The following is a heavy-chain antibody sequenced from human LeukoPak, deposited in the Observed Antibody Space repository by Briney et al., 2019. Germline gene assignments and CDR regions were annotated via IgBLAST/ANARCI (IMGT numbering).Heavy chain of an antibody. CDR2: IYYTGSS. V-gene: IGHV4-59*01. CDR3: ARGGYYSYYYLDV. J-gene: IGHJ6*03. CDR1: GGSISTYC. Sequence: PSETLCLTRTGAGGSISTYCCSWIRQPPGKGLAWIGYIYYTGSSNYNPSLKSRVTISVDTSKNQFSLKLTSVTAADTAVYYCARGGYYSYYYLDVWGKGTTVTVSS.